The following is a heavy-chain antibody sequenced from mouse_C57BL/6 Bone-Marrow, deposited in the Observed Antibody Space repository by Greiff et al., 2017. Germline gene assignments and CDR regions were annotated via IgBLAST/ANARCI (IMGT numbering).Heavy chain of an antibody. CDR3: ARGGYGSTDWYFDV. CDR2: IYPRSGNT. D-gene: IGHD1-1*01. Sequence: VKLQESGAELARPGASVKLSCKASGYTFTSYGISWVKQRTGQGLEWIGEIYPRSGNTYYNEKFKGKATLTADKSSSTAYMELRSLTSEDSAVYCCARGGYGSTDWYFDVWGTGTTVTVSS. V-gene: IGHV1-81*01. J-gene: IGHJ1*03. CDR1: GYTFTSYG.